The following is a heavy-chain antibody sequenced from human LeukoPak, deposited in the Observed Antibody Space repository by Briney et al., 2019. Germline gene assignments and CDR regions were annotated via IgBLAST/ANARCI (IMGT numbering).Heavy chain of an antibody. D-gene: IGHD3-22*01. V-gene: IGHV3-48*01. CDR1: GFAFNNYS. CDR3: ARNSRYFDSSLFRDDDY. Sequence: PGGSLRLSCAASGFAFNNYSMSWVRQAPGKGLEWVSYISSSSTTIYYADSVKGRFSIFRDNAKNSLYLQMNSLRAEDTAVYYCARNSRYFDSSLFRDDDYWGQGTLVTVSS. J-gene: IGHJ4*02. CDR2: ISSSSTTI.